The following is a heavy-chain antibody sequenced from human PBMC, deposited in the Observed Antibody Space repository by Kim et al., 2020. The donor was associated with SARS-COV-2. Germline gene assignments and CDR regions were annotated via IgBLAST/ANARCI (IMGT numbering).Heavy chain of an antibody. CDR2: ISGSGGST. D-gene: IGHD6-13*01. Sequence: GGSLRLSCAASGFTFSSYAMSWVRQAPRKGLEWVSAISGSGGSTYYAGSVKGRFTISRDNSKNTLYLQMNSLRAEETAGYYCAKSLIAAAGPDAFDIWCQGTIVTVSS. CDR1: GFTFSSYA. CDR3: AKSLIAAAGPDAFDI. V-gene: IGHV3-23*01. J-gene: IGHJ3*02.